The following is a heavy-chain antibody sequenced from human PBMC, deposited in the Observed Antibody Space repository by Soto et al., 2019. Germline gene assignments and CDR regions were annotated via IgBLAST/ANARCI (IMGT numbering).Heavy chain of an antibody. Sequence: GASVKVSCKASGYTFTSYAIHWVRQAPGHRLEWLGWINAGNGVTRYPQESQDRVTITMDTSASTTYMELSSLRSEDTSVYHCARDYRSSWDYWGQGTQVTVSS. CDR1: GYTFTSYA. CDR2: INAGNGVT. J-gene: IGHJ4*02. V-gene: IGHV1-3*01. D-gene: IGHD6-13*01. CDR3: ARDYRSSWDY.